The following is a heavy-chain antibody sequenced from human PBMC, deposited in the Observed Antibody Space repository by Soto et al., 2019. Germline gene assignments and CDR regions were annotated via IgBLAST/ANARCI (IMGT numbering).Heavy chain of an antibody. CDR3: ARLAVVVPAAIPLGYYYGMDV. V-gene: IGHV4-59*01. D-gene: IGHD2-2*01. J-gene: IGHJ6*02. CDR2: IYYSGST. Sequence: PSETLSLTCTVSGGSISSYYWSWIRQPPGKGLEWIGYIYYSGSTNYNPSLKSRVTISVDTSKNQFSLKLSSVTAADTAVYYCARLAVVVPAAIPLGYYYGMDVWGQGTTVTVSS. CDR1: GGSISSYY.